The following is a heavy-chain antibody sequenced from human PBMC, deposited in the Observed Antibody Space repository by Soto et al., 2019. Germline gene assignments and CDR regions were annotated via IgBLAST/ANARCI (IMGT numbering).Heavy chain of an antibody. CDR3: AKEIESGSPYYLDY. CDR1: GFPYKTYA. J-gene: IGHJ4*02. D-gene: IGHD1-26*01. V-gene: IGHV3-23*01. Sequence: GGSLYLSCATSGFPYKTYAMTWVRQPTRKGLEWVLTISASGFGTYYADSLKGRLTISRDNSKNTFYLQMNSLRAEDTAVYYCAKEIESGSPYYLDYWGQGTLVTVSS. CDR2: ISASGFGT.